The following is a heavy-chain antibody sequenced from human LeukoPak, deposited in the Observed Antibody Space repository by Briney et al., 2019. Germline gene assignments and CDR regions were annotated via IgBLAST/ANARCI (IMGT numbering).Heavy chain of an antibody. Sequence: PGGSLRLSCAASGFTFSSYAMNWVRQAPGKGLEWVAVISYDGSNKYYADSVKGRFTISRDNSKNTLYLQMNSLRAEDTAVYYCASLVAGWYSSSWATPDYWGQGTLVTVSS. CDR3: ASLVAGWYSSSWATPDY. J-gene: IGHJ4*02. CDR2: ISYDGSNK. V-gene: IGHV3-30-3*01. CDR1: GFTFSSYA. D-gene: IGHD6-13*01.